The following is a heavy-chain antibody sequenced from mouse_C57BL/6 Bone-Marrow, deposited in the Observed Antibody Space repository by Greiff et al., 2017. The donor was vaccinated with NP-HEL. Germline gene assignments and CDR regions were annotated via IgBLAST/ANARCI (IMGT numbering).Heavy chain of an antibody. J-gene: IGHJ3*01. V-gene: IGHV1-69*01. Sequence: VQLQQPGAELVMPGASVKLSCKASGYTFPSYWMHWVKQRPGQGLEWIGEIDPSDSYTNYNQKFKGKSTLTVDKSSSTDYMQLSSLTSEDSAVYYCARGHYYGSSSWFAYWGQGTLVTVSA. D-gene: IGHD1-1*01. CDR1: GYTFPSYW. CDR2: IDPSDSYT. CDR3: ARGHYYGSSSWFAY.